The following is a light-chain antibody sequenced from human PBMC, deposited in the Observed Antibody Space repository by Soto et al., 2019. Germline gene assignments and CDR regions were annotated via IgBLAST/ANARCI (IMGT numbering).Light chain of an antibody. CDR3: QQYGSSGT. V-gene: IGKV3-20*01. J-gene: IGKJ1*01. CDR2: GAS. CDR1: QSVSNNY. Sequence: EIVLTRSPGTLSLSPEERATLSCRASQSVSNNYLAWYQQKPGQAPRLLIYGASNRATGIPDRFSGGASGTDFTLTISRLEPEDFAVYYCQQYGSSGTFGQGTKVDIK.